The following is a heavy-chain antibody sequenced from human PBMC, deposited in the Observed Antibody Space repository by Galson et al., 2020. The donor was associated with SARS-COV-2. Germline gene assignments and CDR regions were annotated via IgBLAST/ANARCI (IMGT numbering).Heavy chain of an antibody. D-gene: IGHD2-2*02. V-gene: IGHV1-69*13. CDR1: GGIFSTSS. J-gene: IGHJ3*02. Sequence: SVKVSCKASGGIFSTSSFSWVRQAPGERLEWMGAIITIFDTAKYAQKFQGRLTITADESTNTAFMELSSLRSEDTAIYYCARDGVAAAIQEDAFDIWGPGTTLIVSS. CDR2: IITIFDTA. CDR3: ARDGVAAAIQEDAFDI.